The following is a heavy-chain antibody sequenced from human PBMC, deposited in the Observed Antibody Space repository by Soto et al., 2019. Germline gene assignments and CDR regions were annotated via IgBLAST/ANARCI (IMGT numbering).Heavy chain of an antibody. CDR1: GFTFSDYY. D-gene: IGHD1-20*01. V-gene: IGHV3-11*05. CDR3: ASGGTIPGRALRY. CDR2: INTMSTST. Sequence: QVQLVESGGGLGEPGGSLRLSCAAAGFTFSDYYMTWIRQAPWKGLEWVSHINTMSTSTNYADSVKGRFTISRDNAKNSLYLQMNSLRAEDTAVYYCASGGTIPGRALRYWGQGALVTVTS. J-gene: IGHJ4*02.